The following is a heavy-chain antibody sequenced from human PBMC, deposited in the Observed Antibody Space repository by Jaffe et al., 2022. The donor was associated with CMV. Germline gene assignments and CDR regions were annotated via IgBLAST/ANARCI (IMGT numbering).Heavy chain of an antibody. J-gene: IGHJ4*02. CDR1: GFTFSSYW. CDR3: ARTTKYYYDSRWAGYYFDY. CDR2: INSDGSST. D-gene: IGHD3-22*01. Sequence: EVQLVESGGGLVQPGGSLRLSCAASGFTFSSYWMHWVRQAPGKGLVWVSRINSDGSSTSYADSVKGRFTISRDNAKNTLYLQMNSLRAEDTAVYYCARTTKYYYDSRWAGYYFDYWGQGTLVTVSS. V-gene: IGHV3-74*01.